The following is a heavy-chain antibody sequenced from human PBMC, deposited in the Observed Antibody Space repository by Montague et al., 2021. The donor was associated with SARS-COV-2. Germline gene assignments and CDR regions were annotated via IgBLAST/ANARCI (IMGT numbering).Heavy chain of an antibody. CDR1: GDSVSRNSAA. Sequence: CAISGDSVSRNSAASDWLTQYPSRGLEWLCRTYYRTKWYYDYAVXVKSRMTISPDTSKNQFSLQLSSVTPEDRAVYYCARDPRYSLSWSFDYWGQGTLVTVSS. CDR3: ARDPRYSLSWSFDY. V-gene: IGHV6-1*01. D-gene: IGHD6-13*01. CDR2: TYYRTKWYY. J-gene: IGHJ4*02.